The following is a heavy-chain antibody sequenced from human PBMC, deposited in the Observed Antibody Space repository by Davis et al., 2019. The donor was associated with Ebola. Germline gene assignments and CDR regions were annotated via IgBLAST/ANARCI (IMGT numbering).Heavy chain of an antibody. CDR3: ARDNYISAFYYYYFMDV. CDR2: TNSDGSST. Sequence: HTGGSLRLSCAASGFTFSSYGMHWVRQAPGKGLVWVSRTNSDGSSTSYADSLKGRFTISRDNAKSSLYLQMNSLRDEDTGVYFCARDNYISAFYYYYFMDVWGQGTTVTVSS. J-gene: IGHJ6*02. V-gene: IGHV3-74*01. D-gene: IGHD1-7*01. CDR1: GFTFSSYG.